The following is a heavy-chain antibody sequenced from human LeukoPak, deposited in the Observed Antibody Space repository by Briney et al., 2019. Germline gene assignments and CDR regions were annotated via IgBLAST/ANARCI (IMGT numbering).Heavy chain of an antibody. CDR3: AREPLIRGDTNAFDI. CDR2: IYSGGST. CDR1: GFTVSSNY. V-gene: IGHV3-66*01. J-gene: IGHJ3*02. Sequence: GGSLRLSCAASGFTVSSNYMSWVRQAPGKGLEWVSVIYSGGSTYYADSVKGRFTISRDNSKNTLYLQMNSLRAEDTAVYYCAREPLIRGDTNAFDIWGQGTMVTVSS. D-gene: IGHD2-21*02.